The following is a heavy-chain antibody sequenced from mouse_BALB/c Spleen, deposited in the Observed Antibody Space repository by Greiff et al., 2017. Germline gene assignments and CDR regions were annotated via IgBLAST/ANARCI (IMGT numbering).Heavy chain of an antibody. Sequence: EVKLMESGVELVKPGASVKLSCTASGFNIKDTYMHWVKQRPEQGLEWIGRIDPANGNTKYDPKFQGKATITADTSSNTAYLQLSSLTSEDTAVYYCARGGYGAYWGQGTLVTVSA. V-gene: IGHV14-3*02. CDR1: GFNIKDTY. CDR2: IDPANGNT. J-gene: IGHJ3*01. CDR3: ARGGYGAY. D-gene: IGHD2-2*01.